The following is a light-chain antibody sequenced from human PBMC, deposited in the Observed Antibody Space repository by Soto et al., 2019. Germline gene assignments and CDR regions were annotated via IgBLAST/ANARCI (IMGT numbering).Light chain of an antibody. CDR2: EVS. Sequence: QSALTQPPSASGSPGQSVTISCTGTSSDVGGYNYVSWYQQHPGKAPKLMIYEVSKRPSGVPDRFSGSKSGNTASLTVSGLQAEYEADYYCSSYAGSNNLGFGGGTKLTVL. CDR3: SSYAGSNNLG. J-gene: IGLJ2*01. CDR1: SSDVGGYNY. V-gene: IGLV2-8*01.